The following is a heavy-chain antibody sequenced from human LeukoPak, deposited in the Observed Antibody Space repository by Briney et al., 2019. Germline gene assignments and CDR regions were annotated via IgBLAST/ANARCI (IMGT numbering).Heavy chain of an antibody. CDR2: ISGSGNGGSI. CDR1: GFVFSIYT. CDR3: VKDFGRVRGTPDS. J-gene: IGHJ4*02. Sequence: GGSLRLSCSASGFVFSIYTMYWVRQAPGKGPEYVSTISGSGNGGSIYYADSVKGRFTISRDDSKSIVYLQMNGLRSEDTAVYYCVKDFGRVRGTPDSWGQGTLVTVSS. D-gene: IGHD2/OR15-2a*01. V-gene: IGHV3-64D*06.